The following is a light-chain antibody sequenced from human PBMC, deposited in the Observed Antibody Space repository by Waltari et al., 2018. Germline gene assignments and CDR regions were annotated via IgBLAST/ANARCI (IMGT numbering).Light chain of an antibody. Sequence: QSALTQPASESGSPGQSLTISCTGTSSDVGGYNYVSWYQQHPGKAPKLMIYDVSNRPSGVSNRFSGSKSGNTASLTISGLQAEDEADYYCSSYTSSSTLVVFGGGTKLTVL. CDR1: SSDVGGYNY. CDR3: SSYTSSSTLVV. V-gene: IGLV2-14*03. CDR2: DVS. J-gene: IGLJ2*01.